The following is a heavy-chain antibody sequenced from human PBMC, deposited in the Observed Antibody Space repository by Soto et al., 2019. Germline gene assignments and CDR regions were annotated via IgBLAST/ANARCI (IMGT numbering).Heavy chain of an antibody. Sequence: GGSLRLSCAASGFTFSSYGMHRVRQAPGKGLVWVAVISYDGSNKYYADSVKGRFTISRDNSKNTLYLQMNSLRAEDTAVDYCAKARDYDFWSGYPPRRYGMDVWGQGTTVTVSS. V-gene: IGHV3-30*18. CDR1: GFTFSSYG. D-gene: IGHD3-3*01. CDR3: AKARDYDFWSGYPPRRYGMDV. CDR2: ISYDGSNK. J-gene: IGHJ6*02.